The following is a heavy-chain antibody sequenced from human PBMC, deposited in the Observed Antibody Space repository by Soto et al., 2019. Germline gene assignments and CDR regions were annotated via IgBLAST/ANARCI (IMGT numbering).Heavy chain of an antibody. CDR2: IWYDGSNK. V-gene: IGHV3-33*01. CDR1: SLVFVSYD. J-gene: IGHJ6*03. CDR3: ARDPSDPEGYYYSMDV. Sequence: RSLSLDSAAISLVFVSYDMHWVRQAPGKGLEWVAVIWYDGSNKYCADSVKGRFTISRDNSKNTLYLQMNSLRAEDTAVYYCARDPSDPEGYYYSMDVWGKWTTVTVSS.